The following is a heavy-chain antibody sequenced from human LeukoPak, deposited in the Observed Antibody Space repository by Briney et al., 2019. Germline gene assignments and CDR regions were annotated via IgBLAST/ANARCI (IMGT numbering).Heavy chain of an antibody. CDR3: AREVGTGSSSWYSYIDY. V-gene: IGHV1-69*13. Sequence: SVKVSCKASGGTFSSYAISWVRQAPGQGLEWMGEIIPIFGTANYAQKFQGRVTITADESTSTAYMELSSLRSEDTAVYYCAREVGTGSSSWYSYIDYWGQGTLVTVSS. J-gene: IGHJ4*02. D-gene: IGHD6-13*01. CDR1: GGTFSSYA. CDR2: IIPIFGTA.